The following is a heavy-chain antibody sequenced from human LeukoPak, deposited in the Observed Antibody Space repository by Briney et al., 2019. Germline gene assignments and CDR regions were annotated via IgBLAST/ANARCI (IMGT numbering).Heavy chain of an antibody. V-gene: IGHV4-59*08. CDR3: ARQGWGSSFP. Sequence: PSGTLSLTCTVSGGSISSYYWSWIRQPPGKGLEWVGYIYYSGSTNYNPSLKSRVTISVDTSKNQFSLKLSPVTAADTAVYYCARQGWGSSFPWGQGTLVTVSS. CDR1: GGSISSYY. D-gene: IGHD3-16*01. J-gene: IGHJ5*02. CDR2: IYYSGST.